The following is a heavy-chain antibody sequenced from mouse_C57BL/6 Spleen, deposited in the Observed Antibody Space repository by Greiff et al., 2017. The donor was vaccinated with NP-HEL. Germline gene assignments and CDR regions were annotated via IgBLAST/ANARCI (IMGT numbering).Heavy chain of an antibody. CDR3: ARITTVASSFDY. CDR1: GYTFTSYW. D-gene: IGHD1-1*01. Sequence: QVQLQQPGAELVKPGASVKLSCKASGYTFTSYWMQWVKQRPGQGLEWIGEIDPSDSYTNYNHKFKGKATLTVDTSSSTAYMQLSSLTSEDSAVYYCARITTVASSFDYWGKGTTLTVSS. CDR2: IDPSDSYT. V-gene: IGHV1-50*01. J-gene: IGHJ2*01.